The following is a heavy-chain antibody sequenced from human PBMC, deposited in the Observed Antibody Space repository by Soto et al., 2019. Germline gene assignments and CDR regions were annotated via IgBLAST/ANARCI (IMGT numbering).Heavy chain of an antibody. Sequence: ASVKVSCKASGGTLSSYAISWVRQAPGQGLEWMGGIIPIFGTANYAQKFQGRVTITADESTSTAYMELSSLRSEDTAVYYCAEDYYYGSGSRDYYYGMDVWGQGTTVTVSS. J-gene: IGHJ6*02. CDR2: IIPIFGTA. D-gene: IGHD3-10*01. CDR1: GGTLSSYA. V-gene: IGHV1-69*13. CDR3: AEDYYYGSGSRDYYYGMDV.